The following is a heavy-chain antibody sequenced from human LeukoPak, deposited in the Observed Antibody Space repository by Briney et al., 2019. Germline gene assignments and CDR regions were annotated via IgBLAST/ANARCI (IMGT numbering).Heavy chain of an antibody. Sequence: GGSLRLSCAASGFTFISYAMSWVRQAPGKGLVGVSAISGSGGITYYADSVRGRFTISRDNSKNTLYLQMNSLRAEDTAVYYCVSRGSGYYRYWGQGTLVTVSS. CDR3: VSRGSGYYRY. CDR1: GFTFISYA. J-gene: IGHJ4*02. D-gene: IGHD3-22*01. CDR2: ISGSGGIT. V-gene: IGHV3-23*01.